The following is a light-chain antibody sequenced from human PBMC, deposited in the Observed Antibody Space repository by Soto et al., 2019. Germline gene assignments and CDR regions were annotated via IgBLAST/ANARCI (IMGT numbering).Light chain of an antibody. Sequence: QSALTQPASVSGSPGQSITISCTGTSSDVGGYNYVSWYQQHPGKAPKLMIYDVSNRPSGVSNRFSGSKSGNTASLTISGVQAEDEADYYCSSYTSSRTLEVLGGGTKLTVL. CDR2: DVS. V-gene: IGLV2-14*01. CDR1: SSDVGGYNY. CDR3: SSYTSSRTLEV. J-gene: IGLJ2*01.